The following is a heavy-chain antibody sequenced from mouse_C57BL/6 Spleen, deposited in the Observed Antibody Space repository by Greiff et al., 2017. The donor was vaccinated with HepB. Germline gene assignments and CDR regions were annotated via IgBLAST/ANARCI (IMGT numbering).Heavy chain of an antibody. CDR1: GYTFTSYW. CDR3: ARKDYSNYEYFDY. Sequence: QVQLKESGAELAKPGASVKLSCKASGYTFTSYWMHWVKQRPGQGLEWIGYINPSSGYTKYNQKFKDKATLTADKSSSTAYMQLSSLTYEDSAVYYCARKDYSNYEYFDYWGQGTTLTVSS. J-gene: IGHJ2*01. D-gene: IGHD2-5*01. V-gene: IGHV1-7*01. CDR2: INPSSGYT.